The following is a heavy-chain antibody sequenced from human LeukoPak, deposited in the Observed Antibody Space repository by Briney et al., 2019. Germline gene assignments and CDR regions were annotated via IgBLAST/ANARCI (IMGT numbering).Heavy chain of an antibody. Sequence: PGGSLRLSCAASGFTFSNAWMSWVRQAPGKGLEWVGRIKSKTDGGTTDYAAPVKGRFTISRDDSKNTLYLQMNSLKTEDTAVYYCTTDRYSSSLGFDYWGQGTLVTVSS. D-gene: IGHD6-6*01. J-gene: IGHJ4*02. V-gene: IGHV3-15*01. CDR1: GFTFSNAW. CDR2: IKSKTDGGTT. CDR3: TTDRYSSSLGFDY.